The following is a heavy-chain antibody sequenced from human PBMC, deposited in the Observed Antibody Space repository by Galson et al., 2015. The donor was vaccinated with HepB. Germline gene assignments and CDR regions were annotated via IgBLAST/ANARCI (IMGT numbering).Heavy chain of an antibody. V-gene: IGHV3-33*01. CDR3: ARETSRIVFHAFDI. CDR2: IQHVGSPI. Sequence: LRLSCAASGLTFRRSGMHWVRQAPGKGLEWLAVIQHVGSPIRYADSVKGRFTVSRDNSKNTLYLEMNNLRAEDTAVYYCARETSRIVFHAFDIWGQGTMVTVSS. J-gene: IGHJ3*02. CDR1: GLTFRRSG. D-gene: IGHD2-21*01.